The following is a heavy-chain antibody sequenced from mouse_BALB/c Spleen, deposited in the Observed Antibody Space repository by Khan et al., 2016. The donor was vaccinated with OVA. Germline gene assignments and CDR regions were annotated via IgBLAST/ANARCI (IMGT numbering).Heavy chain of an antibody. CDR3: ARKNDCYYAVDY. CDR1: GYSITTNYA. V-gene: IGHV3-2*02. J-gene: IGHJ4*01. D-gene: IGHD2-13*01. CDR2: LSYSGST. Sequence: VQLKESGPGLVKPSQSLSLTCTVTGYSITTNYAWDWIRQFPGNKLEWMGYLSYSGSTCYNPSLKSRISITRDTSTHQFFLQLNTVTTEDTATYYCARKNDCYYAVDYWGQGTSVTVSS.